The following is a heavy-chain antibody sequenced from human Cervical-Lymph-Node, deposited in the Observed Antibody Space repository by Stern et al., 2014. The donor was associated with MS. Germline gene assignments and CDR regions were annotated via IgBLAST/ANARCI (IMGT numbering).Heavy chain of an antibody. CDR3: VRDRGASGTYWYFDL. CDR1: GFTFDDYA. D-gene: IGHD3-16*01. J-gene: IGHJ2*01. Sequence: QLVESGGGLIQPGRSLRLSCAASGFTFDDYAMHWVRQTPGKGLEWVSGINWNSGDIDYADSVKGRFTISRDNAKNSLYLQMNSLRAEDTALYFCVRDRGASGTYWYFDLWGRGTLVTVSS. V-gene: IGHV3-9*01. CDR2: INWNSGDI.